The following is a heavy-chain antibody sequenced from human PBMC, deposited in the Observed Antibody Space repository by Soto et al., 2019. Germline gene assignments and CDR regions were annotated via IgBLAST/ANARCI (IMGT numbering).Heavy chain of an antibody. CDR2: ISVHNGYT. CDR1: GYTFSSYG. Sequence: QVQLAQSGAEVKKPGASVTVSCKASGYTFSSYGISWVRQAPGQGLEWVGWISVHNGYTKYATELQGRVTMTTDTPTSTAYMELRSLRSDDSAVYFCARPEHNFGPHDYWGQGTLVTVTS. CDR3: ARPEHNFGPHDY. J-gene: IGHJ4*02. D-gene: IGHD1-1*01. V-gene: IGHV1-18*01.